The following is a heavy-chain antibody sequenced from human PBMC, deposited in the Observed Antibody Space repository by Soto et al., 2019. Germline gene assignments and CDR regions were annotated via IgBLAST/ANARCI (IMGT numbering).Heavy chain of an antibody. D-gene: IGHD5-12*01. Sequence: GASVKVSCRASGYTFTGYYMHWVRQAPGQGLEWMGWISAYNGNTNYAQKLQGRVTMTTDTSTSTAYMELRSLRSDDTAVYYCASVPRSQSGYDYVFDYWGQGTLVTVSS. J-gene: IGHJ4*02. CDR1: GYTFTGYY. V-gene: IGHV1-18*04. CDR2: ISAYNGNT. CDR3: ASVPRSQSGYDYVFDY.